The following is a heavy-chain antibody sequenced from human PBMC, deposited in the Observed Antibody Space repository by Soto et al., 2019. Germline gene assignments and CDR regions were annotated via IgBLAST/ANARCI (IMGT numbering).Heavy chain of an antibody. V-gene: IGHV4-34*01. D-gene: IGHD3-3*01. J-gene: IGHJ5*02. CDR2: INHSGST. CDR3: ARARRGITIFGVVSPLDWFDP. CDR1: GGSFSCSY. Sequence: LSLTCAVYGGSFSCSYWSWIRQPPGKGLEWIGEINHSGSTNYNPSLKSRVTISVDTSKNQFSLKLSSVTAADTAVYYCARARRGITIFGVVSPLDWFDPWGQGTLVTVSS.